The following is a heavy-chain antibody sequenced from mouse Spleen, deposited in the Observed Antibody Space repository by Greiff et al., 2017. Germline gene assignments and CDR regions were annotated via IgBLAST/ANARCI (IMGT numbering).Heavy chain of an antibody. V-gene: IGHV1-14*01. J-gene: IGHJ4*01. CDR1: GYTFTSYV. D-gene: IGHD2-13*01. CDR3: ARGGLQGGAMDY. Sequence: EVQLQQSGPELVKPGASVKMSCKASGYTFTSYVMHWVKQKPGQGLEWIGYIYPSSGYTKYNQKFKDQATLTADKSSSTAYMQLSSLTYEDSAVYYCARGGLQGGAMDYWGPGASVTVSS. CDR2: IYPSSGYT.